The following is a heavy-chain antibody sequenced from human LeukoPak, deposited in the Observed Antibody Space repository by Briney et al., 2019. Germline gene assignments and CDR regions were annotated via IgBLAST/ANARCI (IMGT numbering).Heavy chain of an antibody. Sequence: PSETLSLTCTVSGGSISSYYWSWIRQPAGKGLEWIRRLYIRGSTNYNPSLKSRVTMSVDTSKNQFSLKLTSVTAADTAVYYCARDQGYFDFDYWGQGILVTVSS. V-gene: IGHV4-4*07. CDR3: ARDQGYFDFDY. J-gene: IGHJ4*02. CDR1: GGSISSYY. CDR2: LYIRGST. D-gene: IGHD6-13*01.